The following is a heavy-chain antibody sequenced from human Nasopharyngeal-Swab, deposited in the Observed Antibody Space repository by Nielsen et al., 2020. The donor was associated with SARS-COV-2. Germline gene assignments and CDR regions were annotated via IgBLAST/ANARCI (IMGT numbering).Heavy chain of an antibody. D-gene: IGHD1-26*01. CDR1: GFTFSNAW. V-gene: IGHV3-15*01. Sequence: GASPKISCAASGFTFSNAWMSWVRQAPGKGLEWVGRIKSKTGGGTTDYAAPVKGRFTISRDDSKNTLYLQMNSLKTEDTAVYYCTTGGRWELRPIDYWGQGTLVTVSS. CDR2: IKSKTGGGTT. CDR3: TTGGRWELRPIDY. J-gene: IGHJ4*02.